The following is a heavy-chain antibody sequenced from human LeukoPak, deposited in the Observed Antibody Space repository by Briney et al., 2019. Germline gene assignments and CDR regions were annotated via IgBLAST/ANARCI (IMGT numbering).Heavy chain of an antibody. J-gene: IGHJ4*02. Sequence: ASVKVSCKASGYTFTGYYMHWVRQAPGQGLEWMGRINPNSGGTNYAQKFQGRVTMTRDTSISTAYMELSRLRSDDTAVYYCARSFRHRGGYYFDYWGQGTLVTVSS. V-gene: IGHV1-2*06. CDR2: INPNSGGT. CDR1: GYTFTGYY. CDR3: ARSFRHRGGYYFDY. D-gene: IGHD3-10*01.